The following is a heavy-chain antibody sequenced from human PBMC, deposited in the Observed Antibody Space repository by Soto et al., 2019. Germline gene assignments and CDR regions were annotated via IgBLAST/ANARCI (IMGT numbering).Heavy chain of an antibody. V-gene: IGHV3-74*03. Sequence: EVQLVESGGGLVQPGGSLRLSCVASGFTFSSYWMHWVRQVPGKEPVWVSFIDSYGSSTKYADSVRGRFTISRDNAKNTLYLLMNSLRVEDTVVYYCVRGLGNSDHWGQGTLVTGSS. J-gene: IGHJ4*02. CDR3: VRGLGNSDH. CDR1: GFTFSSYW. CDR2: IDSYGSST.